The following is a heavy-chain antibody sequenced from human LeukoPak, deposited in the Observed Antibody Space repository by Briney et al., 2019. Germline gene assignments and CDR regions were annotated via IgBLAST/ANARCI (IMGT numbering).Heavy chain of an antibody. D-gene: IGHD6-19*01. V-gene: IGHV3-23*01. J-gene: IGHJ4*02. CDR3: AKDARSGWYSFDY. CDR2: ISGSGGST. CDR1: GFTVSSNY. Sequence: GGSLRLSCAVSGFTVSSNYMSWVRQAPGKGLEWVSAISGSGGSTYYADSVKGRFTISRDNSKNTLYLQMNSLRAEDTAVYYCAKDARSGWYSFDYWGQGTLVTVSS.